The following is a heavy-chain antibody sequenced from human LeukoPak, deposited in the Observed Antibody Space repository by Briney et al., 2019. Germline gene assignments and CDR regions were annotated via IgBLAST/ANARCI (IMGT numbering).Heavy chain of an antibody. CDR1: GGSFSDSY. CDR3: ARGDYYDSSGYYDY. CDR2: IYYSGST. Sequence: SETLSLTCAVYGGSFSDSYWTWIRQPPGKGLEWIGYIYYSGSTNYNPSLKSRVTISVDTSKNQFSLKLSSVTAADTAVYYCARGDYYDSSGYYDYWGQGTLVTVSS. V-gene: IGHV4-59*01. D-gene: IGHD3-22*01. J-gene: IGHJ4*02.